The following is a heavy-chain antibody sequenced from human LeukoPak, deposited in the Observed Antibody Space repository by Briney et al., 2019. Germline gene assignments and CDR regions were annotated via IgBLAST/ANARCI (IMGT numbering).Heavy chain of an antibody. J-gene: IGHJ4*02. CDR1: GFTVSSNY. V-gene: IGHV3-53*01. D-gene: IGHD6-19*01. Sequence: GGSLTLSCAASGFTVSSNYMSWVRQAPGKGLEWVSVIYSSGSTYYDDSVKGRFTISRDNSKNTLYLQMNSLTAGDTSVYYCARACQCLVTRRLNYWGQGTLVTVSS. CDR3: ARACQCLVTRRLNY. CDR2: IYSSGST.